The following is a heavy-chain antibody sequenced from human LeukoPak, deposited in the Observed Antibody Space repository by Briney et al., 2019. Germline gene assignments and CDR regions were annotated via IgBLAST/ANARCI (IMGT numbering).Heavy chain of an antibody. CDR1: GFTFSTYA. D-gene: IGHD2-21*01. J-gene: IGHJ4*02. Sequence: GGSLRLSCAASGFTFSTYAMNWVRQAPGKGLEWVSRINSDGSSTSYADSVKGRFTISRDNSKNTLYLQMGSLRAEDMAVYYCASASSPVVYWGQGTLVTVSS. CDR2: INSDGSST. CDR3: ASASSPVVY. V-gene: IGHV3-74*01.